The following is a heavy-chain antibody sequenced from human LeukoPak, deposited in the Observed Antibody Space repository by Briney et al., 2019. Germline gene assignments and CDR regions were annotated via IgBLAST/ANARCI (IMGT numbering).Heavy chain of an antibody. V-gene: IGHV3-23*01. CDR3: ARDGGVEGSTTWFDP. J-gene: IGHJ5*02. CDR2: ITGSGGST. CDR1: GFTFSAYA. Sequence: GGSLTLSCAASGFTFSAYAASWVRQAPGKGLEWVSAITGSGGSTYYADSVKGRFTISRDNSKNTFYLQMNSLRVEDTAIYYCARDGGVEGSTTWFDPWGQGTQVTVSS. D-gene: IGHD2/OR15-2a*01.